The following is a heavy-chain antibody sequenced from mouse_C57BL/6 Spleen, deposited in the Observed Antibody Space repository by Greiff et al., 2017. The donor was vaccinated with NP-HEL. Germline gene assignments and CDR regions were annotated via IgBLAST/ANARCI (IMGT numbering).Heavy chain of an antibody. CDR2: ISYDGSN. Sequence: VQLKESGPGLVKPSQSLSLTCSVTGYSITSGYYWNWIRQFPGNKLEWMGYISYDGSNNYNPSLKNRISITRDTSKNQFFLKLNSVTTEDTATYYCARDYYGSSYGAWFAYWGQGTLVTVSA. CDR1: GYSITSGYY. CDR3: ARDYYGSSYGAWFAY. V-gene: IGHV3-6*01. D-gene: IGHD1-1*01. J-gene: IGHJ3*01.